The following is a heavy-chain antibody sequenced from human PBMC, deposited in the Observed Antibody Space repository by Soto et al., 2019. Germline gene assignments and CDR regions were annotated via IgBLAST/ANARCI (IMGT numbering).Heavy chain of an antibody. CDR3: ARDPPRRYNSGQGLDY. J-gene: IGHJ4*02. D-gene: IGHD5-18*01. V-gene: IGHV1-18*04. Sequence: ASVKVSCTASGYTFTSYGISWVRQAPGQGLEWMGWISTYYDNTNYAQNLRGRVTMTTDTSTSTAYMELRSLRSDDTAVYYCARDPPRRYNSGQGLDYWGQGTLVTLSS. CDR2: ISTYYDNT. CDR1: GYTFTSYG.